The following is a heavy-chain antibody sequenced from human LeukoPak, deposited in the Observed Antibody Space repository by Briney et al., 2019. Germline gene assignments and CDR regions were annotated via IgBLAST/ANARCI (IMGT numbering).Heavy chain of an antibody. J-gene: IGHJ5*02. V-gene: IGHV1-69*04. CDR3: ATSVPWFDP. CDR1: GYTFTSYG. Sequence: GASVKVSCKASGYTFTSYGISWVRQAPGQGLEWMGRIIPILGIANYAQKFQGRVTITADKSTSTAYMELSSLRSEDTAVYYCATSVPWFDPWGQGTLVTVSS. CDR2: IIPILGIA.